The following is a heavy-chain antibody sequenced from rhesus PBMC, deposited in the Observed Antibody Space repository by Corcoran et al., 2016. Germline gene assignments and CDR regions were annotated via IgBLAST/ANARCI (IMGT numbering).Heavy chain of an antibody. CDR2: IHGSGGST. Sequence: QVQLQESGPGLVKPSDTLSLTCAVSGGSISSNYWSWIRPPPGKGLEWIGRIHGSGGSTDYNPSLKSRVTISTDTSKNQFSLKLSSVTAADTAVYYCARIGPYYNIWTGYYRYYFDYWGQGVLVTVSS. CDR1: GGSISSNY. CDR3: ARIGPYYNIWTGYYRYYFDY. J-gene: IGHJ4*01. D-gene: IGHD3-3*01. V-gene: IGHV4-160*01.